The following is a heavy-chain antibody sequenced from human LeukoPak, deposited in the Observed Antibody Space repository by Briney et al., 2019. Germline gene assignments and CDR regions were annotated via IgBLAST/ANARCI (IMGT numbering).Heavy chain of an antibody. V-gene: IGHV3-7*01. CDR3: ASGTYFDD. CDR2: IKAEGTEK. J-gene: IGHJ4*02. CDR1: GFTFSSYW. Sequence: PGGSLRLSCAASGFTFSSYWMSWVRQAPGKGLEWVASIKAEGTEKYYADSLKGRFTISRDHAKNSLYLQMNSLTAEDAAAYYCASGTYFDDWGQGTLVTVSS. D-gene: IGHD1-26*01.